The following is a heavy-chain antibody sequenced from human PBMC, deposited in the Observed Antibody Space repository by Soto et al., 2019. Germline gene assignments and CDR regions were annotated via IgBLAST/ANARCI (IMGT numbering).Heavy chain of an antibody. Sequence: QVQLVQAGAEVKKPGSSVKVSCKASGGTFSSYAISWVRQAPGQGLEWMGGIIPIFGTAHYAQKFQGRVTITAADSTSTAYMEMSRMRYEETAVYYCARVTPTVPYYYSYGMDVWGQGTTVTVSS. CDR2: IIPIFGTA. V-gene: IGHV1-69*12. D-gene: IGHD4-4*01. CDR1: GGTFSSYA. CDR3: ARVTPTVPYYYSYGMDV. J-gene: IGHJ6*02.